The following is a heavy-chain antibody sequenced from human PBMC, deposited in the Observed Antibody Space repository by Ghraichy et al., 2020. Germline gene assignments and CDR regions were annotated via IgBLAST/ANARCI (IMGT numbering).Heavy chain of an antibody. CDR3: VKAWTWMKVRFCHCKDD. D-gene: IGHD5-12*01. CDR1: GYTLTDFP. Sequence: ASVKVSCKVSGYTLTDFPIHWVRQAPGQGLEWMGGIDPKNVDTGYAQMFQGRVIMTEDTSTGTAYMEVNSLRSDDTAVYYCVKAWTWMKVRFCHCKDDWGQGTMVTVSS. V-gene: IGHV1-24*01. CDR2: IDPKNVDT. J-gene: IGHJ4*02.